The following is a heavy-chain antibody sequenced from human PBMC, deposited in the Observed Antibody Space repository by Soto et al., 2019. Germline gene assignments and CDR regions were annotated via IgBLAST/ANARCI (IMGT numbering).Heavy chain of an antibody. V-gene: IGHV4-59*08. D-gene: IGHD6-25*01. CDR2: IYNNGYT. Sequence: QVQLQESGPGLVKPSETLSLTCFVSGGSISSYYWSWIRQPPGKGLEWIGYIYNNGYTNYNPSLRSRVTMSLDTAKTPVSLKLTSVTAADTAVSDGARPLFPSGFNPEWHHWFDPWGQGTLVTVSS. CDR1: GGSISSYY. J-gene: IGHJ5*02. CDR3: ARPLFPSGFNPEWHHWFDP.